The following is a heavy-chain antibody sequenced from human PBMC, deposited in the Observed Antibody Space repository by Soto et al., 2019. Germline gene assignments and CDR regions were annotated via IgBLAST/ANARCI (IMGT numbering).Heavy chain of an antibody. V-gene: IGHV3-64D*06. D-gene: IGHD6-19*01. CDR1: GFTFSSYA. CDR2: ISSNGGST. J-gene: IGHJ6*02. Sequence: PGGSLRLSCSASGFTFSSYAMHWVRQAPGKGLEYVSAISSNGGSTYYADSVKGRFTISRDNSKNTLYLQMSSLRAEDTAVYYCVNWDTSGWHAYSSYGIDVWGQGTTVTVS. CDR3: VNWDTSGWHAYSSYGIDV.